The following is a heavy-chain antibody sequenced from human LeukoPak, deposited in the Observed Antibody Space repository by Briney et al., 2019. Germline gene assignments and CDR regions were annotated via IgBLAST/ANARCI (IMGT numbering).Heavy chain of an antibody. J-gene: IGHJ3*02. CDR2: MYVGGNT. CDR3: ARDSMEHPGGDAFDI. CDR1: GFTVSSNY. V-gene: IGHV3-53*01. Sequence: GGSLRLSCGASGFTVSSNYMSWVRQAPGKGLEWVSVMYVGGNTNYADSVKGRFTVSRDNSKNTVFLQMNSLRADDTAVYYCARDSMEHPGGDAFDIWGQGTMVTVSS. D-gene: IGHD2/OR15-2a*01.